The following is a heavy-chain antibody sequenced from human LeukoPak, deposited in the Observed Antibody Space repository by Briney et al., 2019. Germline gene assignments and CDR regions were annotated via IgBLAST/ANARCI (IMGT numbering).Heavy chain of an antibody. J-gene: IGHJ4*02. Sequence: GASVKVSCKASGYTFTGYYMHWVRQAPGQGLEWMGWISAYNGNTNYAQKLQGRVTMTTDTSTSTAYMELRSLRSDDTAVYYCARDGSYDPYYFDYWGQGTLVTVSS. CDR3: ARDGSYDPYYFDY. D-gene: IGHD3-16*01. CDR1: GYTFTGYY. CDR2: ISAYNGNT. V-gene: IGHV1-18*04.